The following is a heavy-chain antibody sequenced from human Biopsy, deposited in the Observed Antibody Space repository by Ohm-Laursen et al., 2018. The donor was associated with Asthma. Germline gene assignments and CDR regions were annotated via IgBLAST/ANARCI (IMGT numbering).Heavy chain of an antibody. Sequence: TLSLTCAVSGGSISSSSYYWGWIRRPPGKGLEFIGTIYCSGSTYYNPSLKSRVTLSVDASKNQFSLKLTSVTAADTAVYYCVSPPGYWGQGTRVTVSS. V-gene: IGHV4-39*01. CDR1: GGSISSSSYY. CDR2: IYCSGST. J-gene: IGHJ4*02. CDR3: VSPPGY.